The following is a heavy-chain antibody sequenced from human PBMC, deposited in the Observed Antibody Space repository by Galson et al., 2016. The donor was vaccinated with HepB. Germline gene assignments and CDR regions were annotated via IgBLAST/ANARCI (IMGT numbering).Heavy chain of an antibody. D-gene: IGHD2/OR15-2a*01. Sequence: SLRLSCAGSGFTFSSNWMGWVRQAPGKGLEWVANIKEDGSKKYYVDSVKGRFTISRDNSNSMLFLQMSSLRADDTAVYYCARRHEYCPPVGCSVDYWGQGTLVSVSS. CDR2: IKEDGSKK. J-gene: IGHJ4*02. V-gene: IGHV3-7*02. CDR3: ARRHEYCPPVGCSVDY. CDR1: GFTFSSNW.